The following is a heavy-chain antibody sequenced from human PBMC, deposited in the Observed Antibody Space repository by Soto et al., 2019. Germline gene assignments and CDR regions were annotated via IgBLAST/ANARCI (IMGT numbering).Heavy chain of an antibody. CDR2: IYYSGST. J-gene: IGHJ3*02. V-gene: IGHV4-59*01. Sequence: PSETLSLTCTVSGGSISSYYWSWIRQPPGKGLEWIGYIYYSGSTNYNPSLKSRVTISVDTSKNQFSLKLSSVTAADTAVYYCARDRIRSAGDAFDSCRQGTMVTASS. CDR3: ARDRIRSAGDAFDS. D-gene: IGHD3-3*01. CDR1: GGSISSYY.